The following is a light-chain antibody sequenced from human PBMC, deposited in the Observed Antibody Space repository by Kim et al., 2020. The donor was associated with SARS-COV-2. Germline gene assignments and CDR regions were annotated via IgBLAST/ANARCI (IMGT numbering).Light chain of an antibody. V-gene: IGLV1-47*01. CDR2: RNN. CDR1: SSNIGTNY. J-gene: IGLJ1*01. CDR3: AAWDDSLRVYV. Sequence: PGVTISCSRSSSNIGTNYIYWYQQRPGTAPKLLIYRNNQRPSGVPDRFSGSKSGTSASLAISGLRSEDEADYYCAAWDDSLRVYVFGTGTKVTVL.